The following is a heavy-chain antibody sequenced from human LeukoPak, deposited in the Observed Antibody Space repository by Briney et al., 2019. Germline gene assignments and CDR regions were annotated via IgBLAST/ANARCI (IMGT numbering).Heavy chain of an antibody. J-gene: IGHJ4*02. CDR3: AKVPPSGDY. V-gene: IGHV3-23*01. CDR2: ISGSGGGTT. Sequence: GGSLRLSCAASGFTFSSYAMSWVRQAPGKGLEWVSTISGSGGGTTFHADSVKGRFTISRDNSKNTLYLQMNSLRADDTAVYSCAKVPPSGDYWGQGTLVTVSS. CDR1: GFTFSSYA. D-gene: IGHD6-6*01.